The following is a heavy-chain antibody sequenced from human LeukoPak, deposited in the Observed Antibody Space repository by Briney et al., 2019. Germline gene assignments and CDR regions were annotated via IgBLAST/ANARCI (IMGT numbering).Heavy chain of an antibody. CDR2: IYPGDSDT. CDR1: GYSFTSYW. V-gene: IGHV5-51*01. J-gene: IGHJ4*02. Sequence: GESLKISCKSSGYSFTSYWIGWVRQMPGKGLEWMGIIYPGDSDTKYSPSFQGQVTISADKSISTAYLQWSSLKASDTAMYYCARGPLASSGGSFFDYWGQGTLVTVSS. D-gene: IGHD2-15*01. CDR3: ARGPLASSGGSFFDY.